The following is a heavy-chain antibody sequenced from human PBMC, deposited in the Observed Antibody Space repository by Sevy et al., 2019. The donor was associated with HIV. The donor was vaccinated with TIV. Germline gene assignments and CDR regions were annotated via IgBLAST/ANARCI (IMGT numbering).Heavy chain of an antibody. CDR3: GRANMIVVVITREFDY. CDR1: GYTFTGYY. J-gene: IGHJ4*02. Sequence: ASVKVSCKASGYTFTGYYMHWVRQAPGQGLEWMGWINPNSGGTNYAQKFQGRVTMTRATSTSTAYMELRRLGSDDTAVYYCGRANMIVVVITREFDYWGQGTLVTVSS. D-gene: IGHD3-22*01. V-gene: IGHV1-2*02. CDR2: INPNSGGT.